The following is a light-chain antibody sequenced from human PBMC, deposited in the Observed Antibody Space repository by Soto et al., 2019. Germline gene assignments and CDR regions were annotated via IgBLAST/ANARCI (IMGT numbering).Light chain of an antibody. CDR2: GAS. CDR3: QHYNNWPPYT. CDR1: QSVSSRY. Sequence: EIVLTQSPGTLSLSPGERATLSCRTSQSVSSRYLAWYQQKPGQAPRLLIYGASTRATGVPARFSGSGSETDFTLTISNLQSEDCAVYYCQHYNNWPPYTFGQGTKVEIK. J-gene: IGKJ2*01. V-gene: IGKV3D-15*01.